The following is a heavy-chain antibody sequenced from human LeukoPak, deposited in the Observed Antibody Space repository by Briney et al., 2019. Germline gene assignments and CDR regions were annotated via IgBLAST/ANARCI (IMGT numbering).Heavy chain of an antibody. Sequence: GGSLRPSCEASGFTLSSYWMSWVRQAPEKGLEWVANIKHDGSERYYVDSVKGRFTVSRDDAKNSLYLQVNSLRAEDTAVYYCVRDRDSSGSWEINFDYWGQGTLVTVSS. CDR2: IKHDGSER. D-gene: IGHD6-13*01. CDR1: GFTLSSYW. J-gene: IGHJ4*02. V-gene: IGHV3-7*01. CDR3: VRDRDSSGSWEINFDY.